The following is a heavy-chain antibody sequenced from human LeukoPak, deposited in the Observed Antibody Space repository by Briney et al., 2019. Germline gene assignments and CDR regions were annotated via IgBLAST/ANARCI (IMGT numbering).Heavy chain of an antibody. J-gene: IGHJ4*02. CDR2: IYTSGST. Sequence: PSQTLSLTCTVSGGSISSYYWSWIRQPAGKGLEWIGRIYTSGSTNYNPSLKSRVTMSVDTSKNQFSLKLSSVTAADTAVYYCASSSLVGAGYYFDYWGQGTLVTVSS. CDR3: ASSSLVGAGYYFDY. V-gene: IGHV4-4*07. D-gene: IGHD1-26*01. CDR1: GGSISSYY.